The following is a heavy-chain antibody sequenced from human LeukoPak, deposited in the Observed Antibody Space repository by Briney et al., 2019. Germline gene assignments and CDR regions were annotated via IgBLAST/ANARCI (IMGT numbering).Heavy chain of an antibody. CDR2: IYHSGST. J-gene: IGHJ6*03. Sequence: PSQTLSPTCTVSGGSISSGGYYWSWIRQPPGKGLEWIGYIYHSGSTYYNPSLKSRVTISVDRSKNQFSLKLSSVTAADTAVYYCARGPGTAAMIDYMDVWGKGTTVTVSS. CDR1: GGSISSGGYY. CDR3: ARGPGTAAMIDYMDV. D-gene: IGHD2-2*01. V-gene: IGHV4-30-2*01.